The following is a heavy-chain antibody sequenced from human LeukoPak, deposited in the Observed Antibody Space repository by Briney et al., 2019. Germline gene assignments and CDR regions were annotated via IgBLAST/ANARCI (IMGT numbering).Heavy chain of an antibody. D-gene: IGHD5/OR15-5a*01. V-gene: IGHV1-46*01. CDR1: VYTFTIYY. CDR2: INPSDGST. CDR3: ASSFYDLLVYFDY. J-gene: IGHJ4*02. Sequence: ASVGVSCRVSVYTFTIYYMHWVRQAPGQGLEWMGNINPSDGSTRYAQKFQGRVTMTRDMSTSTVYMELSSLRSEDTAVYYCASSFYDLLVYFDYWGQGTLVTVSS.